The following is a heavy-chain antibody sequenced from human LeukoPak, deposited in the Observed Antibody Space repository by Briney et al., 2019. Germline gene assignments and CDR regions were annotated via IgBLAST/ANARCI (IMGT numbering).Heavy chain of an antibody. CDR1: GFTFNNYA. CDR2: ISSNGRST. D-gene: IGHD5-18*01. J-gene: IGHJ4*02. CDR3: VKLSSGSSYGSLDN. V-gene: IGHV3-64D*09. Sequence: GGPLRLSCSASGFTFNNYALHWVRQAPGTGLEHVSAISSNGRSTYYADSVKGRFTISRDSSKSTLYLQMSSLRAEDRAVYYCVKLSSGSSYGSLDNWGQGTLVTVSS.